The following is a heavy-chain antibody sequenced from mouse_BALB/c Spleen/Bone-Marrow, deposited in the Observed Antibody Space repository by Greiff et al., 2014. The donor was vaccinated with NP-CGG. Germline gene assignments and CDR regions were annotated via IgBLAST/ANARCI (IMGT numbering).Heavy chain of an antibody. J-gene: IGHJ3*01. CDR3: ARYNYGSSQFAY. CDR1: GFNIKDTY. D-gene: IGHD1-1*01. CDR2: IDPANGNT. Sequence: VQLQQSGAELVKPGASVKLSCTASGFNIKDTYMHWVKQRHEKGLEWIGRIDPANGNTKYDPKFQGKATITADTSSNTAYLQLSSLTSEDTAVYYCARYNYGSSQFAYWGQGTLVTVSA. V-gene: IGHV14-3*02.